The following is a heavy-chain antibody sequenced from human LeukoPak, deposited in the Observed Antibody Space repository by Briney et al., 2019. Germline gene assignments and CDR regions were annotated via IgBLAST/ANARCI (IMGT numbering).Heavy chain of an antibody. Sequence: PGGSLRLSCAASGFTFSSYGMHWVRQAPGKGLVWVSRINSDGSSTTYADSVKGRFTISRDNAKNTLYMQTNSLRAEDTAVYYCARAASSDIVVVTARSFDYWGQGTLVTVSS. V-gene: IGHV3-74*01. J-gene: IGHJ4*02. D-gene: IGHD2-21*02. CDR3: ARAASSDIVVVTARSFDY. CDR1: GFTFSSYG. CDR2: INSDGSST.